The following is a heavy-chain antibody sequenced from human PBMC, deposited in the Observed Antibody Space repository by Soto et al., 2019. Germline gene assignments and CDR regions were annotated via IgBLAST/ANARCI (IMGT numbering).Heavy chain of an antibody. CDR2: ISPSGGTI. D-gene: IGHD1-26*01. V-gene: IGHV3-48*03. CDR1: GFTFSSSE. J-gene: IGHJ4*02. CDR3: AGSYPGRAY. Sequence: EVQLVESGGGLTQPGGSLRLSCAASGFTFSSSEMNWVRQAPGKGLEWVSYISPSGGTIYYADSVKGRFTISRDNARNSLFPRKNSLRADDTAVYYCAGSYPGRAYWGQGTLVTVSS.